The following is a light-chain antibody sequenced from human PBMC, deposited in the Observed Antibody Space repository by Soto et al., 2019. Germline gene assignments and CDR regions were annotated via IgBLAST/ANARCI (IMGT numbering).Light chain of an antibody. J-gene: IGLJ3*02. Sequence: QSALTQPASVSGSPGQSITISCTGTSSDVGGYNYVSWYQQHPGKAPKLMIYEVSNRPSGVSNRFSGSKSGNTASLTISGLQAEDEADDYCSSYTSSSFWVFGGGTQLTVL. V-gene: IGLV2-14*01. CDR1: SSDVGGYNY. CDR2: EVS. CDR3: SSYTSSSFWV.